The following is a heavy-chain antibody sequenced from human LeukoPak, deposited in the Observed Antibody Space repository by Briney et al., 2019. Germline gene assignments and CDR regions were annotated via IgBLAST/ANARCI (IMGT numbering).Heavy chain of an antibody. V-gene: IGHV4-34*01. Sequence: SETLSLTCAVYGGSFSDYYWTWIRQPPGKGLEWIGEINHSGSPNNNPSLKSRVSISFDTSKNQFSLKLTSVTAADTAVYYCAREDGASDAFDIWGQGTMVTVSS. D-gene: IGHD1-26*01. CDR1: GGSFSDYY. J-gene: IGHJ3*02. CDR3: AREDGASDAFDI. CDR2: INHSGSP.